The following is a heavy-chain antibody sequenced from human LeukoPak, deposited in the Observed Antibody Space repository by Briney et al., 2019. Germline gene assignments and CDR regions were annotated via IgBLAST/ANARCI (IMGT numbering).Heavy chain of an antibody. D-gene: IGHD3-10*01. Sequence: PSGTLSLTCAVSGGSISSSNWWSWVRQPPGKGLEWIGEIYHSGSTNYNPSLKSRVTISVDKSKNQFSLKLSSVTAADTAVYYCTTDPLINLLWFGEAHDYWAREPWSPSPQ. CDR1: GGSISSSNW. CDR2: IYHSGST. V-gene: IGHV4-4*02. CDR3: TTDPLINLLWFGEAHDY. J-gene: IGHJ4*02.